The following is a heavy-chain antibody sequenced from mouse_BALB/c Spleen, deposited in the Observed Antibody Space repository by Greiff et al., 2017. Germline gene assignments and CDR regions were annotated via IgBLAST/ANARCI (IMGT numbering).Heavy chain of an antibody. Sequence: EVKLVESGAELVKPGASVKLSCTASGFNIKDTYMHWVKQRPEQGLEWIGRIDPANGNTKYDPKFQGKATITADTSSNTAYLQLSSLTSEDTAVYYCAHGYPYAMDYWGQGTSVTVSS. CDR3: AHGYPYAMDY. CDR2: IDPANGNT. V-gene: IGHV14-3*02. D-gene: IGHD2-2*01. CDR1: GFNIKDTY. J-gene: IGHJ4*01.